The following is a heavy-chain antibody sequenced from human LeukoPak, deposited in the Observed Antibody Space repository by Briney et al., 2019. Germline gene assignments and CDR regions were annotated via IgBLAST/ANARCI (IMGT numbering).Heavy chain of an antibody. D-gene: IGHD3-22*01. CDR2: IYHIGST. CDR1: GYSISSGYH. CDR3: ARGRGSGYYYGYYYYYMDV. Sequence: SETLSLTCTVSGYSISSGYHWGWIRQSPGKGLEWIGSIYHIGSTYYNPSLKSRVTISVDTSKNRFSLKLSSVTAADTAVYYCARGRGSGYYYGYYYYYMDVWGKGTTVTVSS. J-gene: IGHJ6*03. V-gene: IGHV4-38-2*02.